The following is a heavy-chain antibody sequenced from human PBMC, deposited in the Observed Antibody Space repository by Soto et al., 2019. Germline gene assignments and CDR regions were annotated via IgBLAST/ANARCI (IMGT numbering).Heavy chain of an antibody. J-gene: IGHJ5*02. CDR1: GFTFSTYA. CDR2: ISHDGSDK. CDR3: ARGMLYYDNTGLDNWFDP. V-gene: IGHV3-30*04. Sequence: QVQLVESGGGVVQPGTSLRLSCATSGFTFSTYAMHWVRQAPGKGLEWVTVISHDGSDKRYADSVKGRFTISRDSSKNTLYPQMNSLRVEYTAVYYCARGMLYYDNTGLDNWFDPWGQGNLVTVSS. D-gene: IGHD3-22*01.